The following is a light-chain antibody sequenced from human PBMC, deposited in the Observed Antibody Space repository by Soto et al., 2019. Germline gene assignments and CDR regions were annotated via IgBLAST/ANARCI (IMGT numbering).Light chain of an antibody. CDR2: GVS. V-gene: IGLV2-14*01. Sequence: QSVRTQPASVSGSPGQSITISCTGTISDFVVYNYVSWYQQHPGKAPKLMIYGVSNRPSVVSNRFSGSKSGNTASLTISGLQADDEADYYCSSHTISSALQVFGTGTKVTVL. CDR1: ISDFVVYNY. J-gene: IGLJ1*01. CDR3: SSHTISSALQV.